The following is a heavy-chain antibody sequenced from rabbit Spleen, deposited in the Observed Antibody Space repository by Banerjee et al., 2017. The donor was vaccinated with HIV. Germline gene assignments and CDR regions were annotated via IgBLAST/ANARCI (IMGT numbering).Heavy chain of an antibody. D-gene: IGHD1-1*01. CDR3: ARDLTGVIGWNFGW. V-gene: IGHV1S45*01. J-gene: IGHJ4*01. CDR1: GFSFSSSDY. Sequence: QEQLEESGGGLVKPEGSLTLTCTASGFSFSSSDYMCWVRQAPGKGLEWIACIESGSSGFTYLASWAKGRHTISKTSSTTVTLQMTSLTAADTATYFCARDLTGVIGWNFGWWGQGTLVTVS. CDR2: IESGSSGFT.